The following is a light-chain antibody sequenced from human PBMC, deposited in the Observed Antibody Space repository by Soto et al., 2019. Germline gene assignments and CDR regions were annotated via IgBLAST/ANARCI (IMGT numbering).Light chain of an antibody. V-gene: IGLV2-14*01. CDR3: GSYTTSSNYV. CDR2: DVS. J-gene: IGLJ1*01. Sequence: QSVLTQPASVSGSPGQSITISCTGTSSDIDAYIYVSWYQQHPGKAPKLMIYDVSNRPSGISNRFSGSKSGNTASLTISGLQAEDEADYYCGSYTTSSNYVFGTGTKVTVL. CDR1: SSDIDAYIY.